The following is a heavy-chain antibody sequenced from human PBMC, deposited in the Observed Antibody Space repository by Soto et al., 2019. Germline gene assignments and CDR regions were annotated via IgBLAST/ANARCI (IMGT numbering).Heavy chain of an antibody. CDR1: GYTFTSYD. CDR3: ARGTYYDFWSGYPYYYGMDV. Sequence: SVKVSCKASGYTFTSYDINWVRQATGQGLEWMGGIIPIFGTANYAQKFQGRVTITADESTSTAYMELSSLRSEDTAGYYCARGTYYDFWSGYPYYYGMDVWGQGTTVTVSS. CDR2: IIPIFGTA. V-gene: IGHV1-69*13. J-gene: IGHJ6*02. D-gene: IGHD3-3*01.